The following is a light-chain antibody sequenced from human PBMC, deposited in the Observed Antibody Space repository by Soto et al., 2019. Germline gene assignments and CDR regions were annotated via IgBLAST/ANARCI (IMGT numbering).Light chain of an antibody. Sequence: EILMTQSPATLSVSPGERATLSCRASQSVSSNLAWYQQKPGQAPRLLIYGASTRATGVPARFSGGGSGTEFTLTISSLQSEDFAVYYGQHDNNGPPWTFGQGTKVEIK. CDR1: QSVSSN. V-gene: IGKV3-15*01. J-gene: IGKJ1*01. CDR2: GAS. CDR3: QHDNNGPPWT.